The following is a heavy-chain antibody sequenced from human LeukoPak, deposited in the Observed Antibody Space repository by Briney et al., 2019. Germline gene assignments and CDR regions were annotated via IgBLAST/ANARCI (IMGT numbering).Heavy chain of an antibody. CDR3: ARGPHCIGGSCYGWFDP. Sequence: SQTLSLTCAMSGDSVSSNTAAWNWIRQSPSRGLEWLGRTYYRSKWYNDYAVSVKSRITINPDTSKNQFSLKLSSVTAADTAVYYCARGPHCIGGSCYGWFDPWGQGTLVTVSS. D-gene: IGHD2-15*01. J-gene: IGHJ5*02. CDR2: TYYRSKWYN. V-gene: IGHV6-1*01. CDR1: GDSVSSNTAA.